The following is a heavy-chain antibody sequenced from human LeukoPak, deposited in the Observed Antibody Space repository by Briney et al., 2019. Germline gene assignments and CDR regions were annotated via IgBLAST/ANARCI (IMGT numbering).Heavy chain of an antibody. CDR2: ISGSGGST. J-gene: IGHJ4*02. CDR1: GFTFSSYA. D-gene: IGHD6-19*01. CDR3: AAQTRSAVAGTGDY. Sequence: PGGSLRLSCAASGFTFSSYAMSWVRQAPGKGLEWVSAISGSGGSTYYADSVKGRFTISRDNSKNTLSLQMNSLRAEDTAVYYCAAQTRSAVAGTGDYWGQGTLVTVSS. V-gene: IGHV3-23*01.